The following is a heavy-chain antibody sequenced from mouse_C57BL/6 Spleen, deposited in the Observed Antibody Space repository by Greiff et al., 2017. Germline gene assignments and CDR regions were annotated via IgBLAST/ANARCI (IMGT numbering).Heavy chain of an antibody. CDR2: IDPSDSYT. CDR1: GYTFTSYW. CDR3: ARVEDYDVVGRYFDY. J-gene: IGHJ2*01. V-gene: IGHV1-59*01. D-gene: IGHD2-4*01. Sequence: QVQLQQPGAELVRPGTSVKLSCKASGYTFTSYWMHWVKQRPGQGLEWIGVIDPSDSYTNYNQKFKGKATLTVDTSSSTAYMQHSSLTSEDSAVYYCARVEDYDVVGRYFDYWGQGTTLTVSS.